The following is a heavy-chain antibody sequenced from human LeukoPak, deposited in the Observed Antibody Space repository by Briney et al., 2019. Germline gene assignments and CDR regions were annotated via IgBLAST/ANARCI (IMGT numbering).Heavy chain of an antibody. CDR1: GYSISSGYY. Sequence: PSETLSLTCTVSGYSISSGYYWGWIRQPSGKGLKWIGSISHSGSTYYNPSLKSRVTISVDTSKNQFSLKLSSVTAADTAVYYCARHPIRWLRFLGYFDYWGQGTLVTVSS. CDR3: ARHPIRWLRFLGYFDY. V-gene: IGHV4-38-2*02. D-gene: IGHD3-3*01. CDR2: ISHSGST. J-gene: IGHJ4*02.